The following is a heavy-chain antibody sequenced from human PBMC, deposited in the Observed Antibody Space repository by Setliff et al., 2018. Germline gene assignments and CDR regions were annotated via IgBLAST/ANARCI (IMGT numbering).Heavy chain of an antibody. Sequence: ASVKVSCKASGYTFTSYGVSWVRQAPGQGLEWMGWISAYAQKLQGRVTMTTDTSTSTAYMEVRSLRSDDTAVYYCARAPGTVVVPASRSAFDIWGQGTMVTVSS. J-gene: IGHJ3*02. CDR3: ARAPGTVVVPASRSAFDI. CDR1: GYTFTSYG. CDR2: ISA. V-gene: IGHV1-18*01. D-gene: IGHD2-2*01.